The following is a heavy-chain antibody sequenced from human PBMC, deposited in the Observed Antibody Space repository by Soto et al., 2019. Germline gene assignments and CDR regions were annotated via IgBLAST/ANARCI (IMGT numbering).Heavy chain of an antibody. CDR2: IYHSGAT. V-gene: IGHV4-4*02. D-gene: IGHD6-19*01. CDR3: ARAGLVLAFDS. J-gene: IGHJ5*01. Sequence: QEQLQASGPGLVKPSGTLSLTCAVSGDSMNNNNWLRWVRQSPRKGLEWIAEIYHSGATNYNPSLQGRVNISLDKSVKQFSLKLNSVTAADTAVYYCARAGLVLAFDSWGQGDLVTVSS. CDR1: GDSMNNNNW.